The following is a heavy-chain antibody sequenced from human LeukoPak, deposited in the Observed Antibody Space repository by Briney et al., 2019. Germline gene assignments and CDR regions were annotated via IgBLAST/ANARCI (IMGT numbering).Heavy chain of an antibody. D-gene: IGHD6-19*01. J-gene: IGHJ4*02. CDR3: ARGSLYSSGWYFDY. Sequence: GGSLRLSCAPSGFSFSNYNMNWVRQAPGKGLEWVSYISRSSSTIKYADSVKGRFTISRDHAKNSLYLQMNSLRAEDTAVYYCARGSLYSSGWYFDYWGQGTLVTVSS. V-gene: IGHV3-48*01. CDR2: ISRSSSTI. CDR1: GFSFSNYN.